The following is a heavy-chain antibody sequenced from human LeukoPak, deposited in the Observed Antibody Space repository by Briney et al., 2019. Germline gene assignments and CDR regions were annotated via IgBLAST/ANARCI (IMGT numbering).Heavy chain of an antibody. J-gene: IGHJ6*03. CDR3: ASLYGGPPGFYYYYMDV. CDR2: IYYSGST. CDR1: GGSISISSYY. Sequence: PSETLSLTCTVSGGSISISSYYSGWIRQPPGKGLGWIVSIYYSGSTYDNPSDKSRVTISVDTSKNQFSRKLSSVTAADTAVYYCASLYGGPPGFYYYYMDVWGKGTTVTVSS. D-gene: IGHD4/OR15-4a*01. V-gene: IGHV4-39*01.